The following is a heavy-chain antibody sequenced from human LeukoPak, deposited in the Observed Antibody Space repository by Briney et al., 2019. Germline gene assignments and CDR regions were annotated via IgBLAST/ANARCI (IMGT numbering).Heavy chain of an antibody. CDR3: ARDLNPPYQSSSSLDY. Sequence: ASVKVSCKASGYTFTSYYMHWVRQAPGQGLEWMGIIKPSGGSTSYAQKFQGRVTMTRDTSTSTVYMELSSLRSEDTAVYYCARDLNPPYQSSSSLDYWGQGTLVTVSS. D-gene: IGHD6-6*01. J-gene: IGHJ4*02. V-gene: IGHV1-46*01. CDR1: GYTFTSYY. CDR2: IKPSGGST.